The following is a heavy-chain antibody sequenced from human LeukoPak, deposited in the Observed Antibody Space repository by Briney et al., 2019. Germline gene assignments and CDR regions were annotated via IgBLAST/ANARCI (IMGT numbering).Heavy chain of an antibody. Sequence: PSETLSLTCTVAGGSISSNYWTWIRQAAGKGLEWIGRIYSSGSTNHNPSLKSRVTMSVDMSKNQFSLNLISVTAADTAVYYCATSTSVTRFDYWGQGTLVTVSS. CDR1: GGSISSNY. V-gene: IGHV4-4*07. D-gene: IGHD4-17*01. J-gene: IGHJ4*02. CDR3: ATSTSVTRFDY. CDR2: IYSSGST.